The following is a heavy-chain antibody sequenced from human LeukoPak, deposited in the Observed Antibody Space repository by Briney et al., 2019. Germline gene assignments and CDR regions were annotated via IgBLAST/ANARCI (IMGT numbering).Heavy chain of an antibody. Sequence: PGGSLRLSCAASGFTFSSYWMSWVRQAPGKGREWVASIKQDGSEGYYVDSVKGRFAISRDNTKNSLYMQMNSLRAEDTAVYYCAREVRGYYFDYWGQGTLVTVSS. CDR3: AREVRGYYFDY. CDR2: IKQDGSEG. V-gene: IGHV3-7*01. J-gene: IGHJ4*02. CDR1: GFTFSSYW. D-gene: IGHD3-3*01.